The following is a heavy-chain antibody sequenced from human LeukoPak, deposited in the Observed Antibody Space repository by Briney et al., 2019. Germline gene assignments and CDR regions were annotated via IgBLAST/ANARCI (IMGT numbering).Heavy chain of an antibody. Sequence: GGSLRLSCAASGFTFSSYAMSWVRQAPGKGLEWVSAISGSGGSTYYADSVKGRFTISRDNSKNTLYLQMNSLRAEDTAVYYCAKEGYCSSTSCYEAPYFQHWGQGTLVTVSS. CDR2: ISGSGGST. V-gene: IGHV3-23*01. J-gene: IGHJ1*01. D-gene: IGHD2-2*01. CDR3: AKEGYCSSTSCYEAPYFQH. CDR1: GFTFSSYA.